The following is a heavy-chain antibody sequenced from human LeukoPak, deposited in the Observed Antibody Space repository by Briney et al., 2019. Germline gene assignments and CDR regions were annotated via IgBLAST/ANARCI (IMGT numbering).Heavy chain of an antibody. V-gene: IGHV3-30-3*01. CDR1: GFTFSSYA. Sequence: GGSLRLTCAASGFTFSSYAMHWVRQAPGKGLEWVALISYDGSNKYYADSVKGRFTISRDNSKNTLYLQMNSLRAEDTAVYYCARGRPYSSTHYFDYWGQGTLVTVSS. CDR2: ISYDGSNK. J-gene: IGHJ4*02. D-gene: IGHD6-13*01. CDR3: ARGRPYSSTHYFDY.